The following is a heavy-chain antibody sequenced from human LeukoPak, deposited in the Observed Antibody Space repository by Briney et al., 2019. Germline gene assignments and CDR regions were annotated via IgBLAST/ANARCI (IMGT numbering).Heavy chain of an antibody. J-gene: IGHJ3*02. Sequence: SETLSLTCTVSGGSISSYYWNWFRQPPGKGLEWIGYVYNGGNSNYNPSLKSRVSISVDTSKNHFSLRLRSVAAADTAMYYCARGGVPPRERAFDIWGQGTMVTVSS. CDR1: GGSISSYY. D-gene: IGHD3-10*01. CDR2: VYNGGNS. V-gene: IGHV4-59*01. CDR3: ARGGVPPRERAFDI.